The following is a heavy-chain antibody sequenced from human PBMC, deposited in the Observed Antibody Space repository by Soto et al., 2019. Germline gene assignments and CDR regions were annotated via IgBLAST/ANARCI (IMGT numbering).Heavy chain of an antibody. V-gene: IGHV3-30-3*01. CDR1: GFTFSSYA. CDR3: ARVWSGGAHHTYYYYYGMDV. CDR2: ISYDGSNK. J-gene: IGHJ6*02. Sequence: QVQLVESGGGVVQPGRSLRLSCAASGFTFSSYAMHWVRQAPGKGLEWVAVISYDGSNKYYADSVKGRFTISRDNSKNTLYLQMNSLRAEDTAVYYCARVWSGGAHHTYYYYYGMDVWGQGTTVTVSS. D-gene: IGHD3-10*01.